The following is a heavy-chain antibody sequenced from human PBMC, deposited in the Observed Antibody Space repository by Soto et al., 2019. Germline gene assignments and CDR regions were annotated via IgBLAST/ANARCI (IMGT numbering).Heavy chain of an antibody. CDR3: ARLRSIAVAGQFFDY. J-gene: IGHJ4*02. D-gene: IGHD6-19*01. Sequence: GSLRLSCAASGFTFSSYSMHWVRQAPGKGLEWVAVIWYDGSNKYYADSVKGRFTISRDNSKNTLYLQMNSLRAEDTAVYYCARLRSIAVAGQFFDYWGQGTLVTVSS. CDR1: GFTFSSYS. V-gene: IGHV3-33*01. CDR2: IWYDGSNK.